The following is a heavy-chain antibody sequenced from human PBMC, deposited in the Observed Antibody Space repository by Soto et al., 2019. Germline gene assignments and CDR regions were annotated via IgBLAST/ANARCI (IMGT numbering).Heavy chain of an antibody. CDR3: ARDIYYDSCGYYNWFDP. CDR2: IYYSGST. CDR1: GGSISSYY. Sequence: SETLSLTCTVSGGSISSYYWSWIRRPPGKGLEWIGYIYYSGSTNYNPSLKSRVTISVDTSKNQFSLKLSSVTAADTAVYYCARDIYYDSCGYYNWFDPWGQGTLVTVSA. V-gene: IGHV4-59*01. J-gene: IGHJ5*02. D-gene: IGHD3-22*01.